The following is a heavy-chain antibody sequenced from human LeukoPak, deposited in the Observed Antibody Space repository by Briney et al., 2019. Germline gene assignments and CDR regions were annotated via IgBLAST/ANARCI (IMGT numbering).Heavy chain of an antibody. V-gene: IGHV4-59*01. CDR1: GGSISSYY. J-gene: IGHJ6*03. D-gene: IGHD2-2*01. CDR3: AREIVVVPAAIPGYYYMDV. Sequence: SETLSLTCTVSGGSISSYYWSWIRQPPGKGLEWIGYIYYSGSTNYNPSLKSRVTISVDTSKNQLSLKLSSVTAADTAVYYCAREIVVVPAAIPGYYYMDVWGKGTTVTVSS. CDR2: IYYSGST.